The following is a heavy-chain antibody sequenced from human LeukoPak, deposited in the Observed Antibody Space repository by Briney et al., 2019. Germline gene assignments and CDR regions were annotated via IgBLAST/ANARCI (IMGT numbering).Heavy chain of an antibody. CDR3: ARLIYDSSTYFYFDC. CDR1: GGPISSYY. D-gene: IGHD3-22*01. J-gene: IGHJ4*02. CDR2: IYYSGST. Sequence: SDTLSLTCTVSGGPISSYYWSWIRQPPGKGLEWIGYIYYSGSTNYNPSLKSRATISVDTSKNQFSLKLSSVSAAATAVYFCARLIYDSSTYFYFDCWGRGSLVSVCS. V-gene: IGHV4-59*08.